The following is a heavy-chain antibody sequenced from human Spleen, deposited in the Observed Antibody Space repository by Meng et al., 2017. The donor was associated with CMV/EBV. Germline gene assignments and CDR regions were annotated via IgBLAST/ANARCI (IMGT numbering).Heavy chain of an antibody. CDR1: GFTFNKYW. CDR2: INQDRSEK. J-gene: IGHJ6*02. D-gene: IGHD1-26*01. CDR3: ARDTSGSYIYYYYGMDV. V-gene: IGHV3-7*01. Sequence: GESLKISCVASGFTFNKYWMTWVRQAPGKGLEWVANINQDRSEKYYVDSVKGRFTISRDNAKNSVYLQMNSLRAEDTAVYYCARDTSGSYIYYYYGMDVWGQGTTVTVSS.